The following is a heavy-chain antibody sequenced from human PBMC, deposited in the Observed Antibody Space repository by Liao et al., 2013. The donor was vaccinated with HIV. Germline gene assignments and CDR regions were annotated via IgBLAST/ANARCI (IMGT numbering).Heavy chain of an antibody. CDR1: GGSISSGDYY. J-gene: IGHJ3*02. CDR2: IYYSGST. V-gene: IGHV4-30-4*08. Sequence: QVQLQESGPGLVKASPTLSLTCTVSGGSISSGDYYWSWIRQPPGKGLEWIGYIYYSGSTYYNPSLKSRVTISVDTSKNQFSLKLNSVTAADTAVYYCARESIPLQDAFDIWGQGTMVTVSS. D-gene: IGHD2/OR15-2a*01. CDR3: ARESIPLQDAFDI.